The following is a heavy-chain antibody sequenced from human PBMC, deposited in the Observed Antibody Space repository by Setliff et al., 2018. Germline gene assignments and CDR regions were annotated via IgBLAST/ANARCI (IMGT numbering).Heavy chain of an antibody. Sequence: SETLSLTCTVSGGSISSYYWSWIRQPPGKGLEWIGYIYYSGSTNYNPSLRSRVTISVDTSKNQFSLKLSSVTAADTAVYFCARGGTYRYFDYWGQGTLVTVSS. V-gene: IGHV4-59*08. CDR1: GGSISSYY. J-gene: IGHJ4*02. CDR2: IYYSGST. CDR3: ARGGTYRYFDY.